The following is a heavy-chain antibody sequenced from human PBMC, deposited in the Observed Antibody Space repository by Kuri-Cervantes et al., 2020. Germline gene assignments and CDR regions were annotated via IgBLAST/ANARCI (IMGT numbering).Heavy chain of an antibody. J-gene: IGHJ3*02. Sequence: GGSLRLFCKGSGYRFTNYWIAWVRQTPGKGLEWMGMIYAGDSDSRYSPPFRGQVTMSVDKSISTGYLQWNSLKASDTGMYFCARPEGDAFEIWGQGTMVTVSS. CDR1: GYRFTNYW. CDR2: IYAGDSDS. V-gene: IGHV5-51*01. CDR3: ARPEGDAFEI.